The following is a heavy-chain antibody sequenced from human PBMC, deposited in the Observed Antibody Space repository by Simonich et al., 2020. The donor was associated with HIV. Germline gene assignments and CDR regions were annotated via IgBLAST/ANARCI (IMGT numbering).Heavy chain of an antibody. V-gene: IGHV1-8*03. Sequence: QVQLVQSGAEVKKPGASVKVSCKASGYTFTSYDINGVRQATGQGREWMGRMNPNRENTGYAQKFQGRVTITRNTSISTAYMELSSLRSEDTAVYYCARVSYYGSGRYDRYYYMDVWGKGTTVTVSS. CDR2: MNPNRENT. CDR3: ARVSYYGSGRYDRYYYMDV. CDR1: GYTFTSYD. J-gene: IGHJ6*03. D-gene: IGHD3-10*01.